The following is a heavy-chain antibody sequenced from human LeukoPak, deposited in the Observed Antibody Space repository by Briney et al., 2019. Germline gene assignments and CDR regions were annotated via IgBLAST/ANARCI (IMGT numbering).Heavy chain of an antibody. CDR1: GFTFSSYA. D-gene: IGHD6-13*01. CDR2: ISGSGGST. V-gene: IGHV3-23*01. Sequence: GGSLRLSCAASGFTFSSYAMSWVRQAPGKGLEWDSAISGSGGSTYYADSVKGRFTISRDNSKNTLYLQMNSLRAEDTAVYYCAKDSSSWYVDGLYYYYGVDVLGQGTTVTVSS. CDR3: AKDSSSWYVDGLYYYYGVDV. J-gene: IGHJ6*02.